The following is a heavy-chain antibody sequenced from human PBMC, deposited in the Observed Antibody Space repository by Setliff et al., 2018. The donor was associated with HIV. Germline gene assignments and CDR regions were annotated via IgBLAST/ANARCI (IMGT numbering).Heavy chain of an antibody. J-gene: IGHJ6*03. CDR3: ASSAGAVPTTAPYGDYYYYFYMDV. CDR2: IIPIFGTP. V-gene: IGHV1-69*05. CDR1: GGIFSRFA. D-gene: IGHD1-1*01. Sequence: GASVKVSRKASGGIFSRFAFSWVRQAPGQGLEWMGGIIPIFGTPNYAQKFQGRVTITTDESTNTVYMELYSLTSEDTAIYYCASSAGAVPTTAPYGDYYYYFYMDVWGKGTTVTVSS.